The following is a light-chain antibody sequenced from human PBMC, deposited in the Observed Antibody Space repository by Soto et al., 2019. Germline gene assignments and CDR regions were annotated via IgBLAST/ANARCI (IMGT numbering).Light chain of an antibody. CDR3: QQYGSSPYT. V-gene: IGKV3-20*01. J-gene: IGKJ2*01. Sequence: EIVLTQSPGTLSLSPGERATLSCRASQSVSSSYLAWYQQKPGQAPRLLVYGASSRDTGIPDRFSGSWSGTDFTLTISRLEPEDFAVYYCQQYGSSPYTFGQGTKLEIK. CDR1: QSVSSSY. CDR2: GAS.